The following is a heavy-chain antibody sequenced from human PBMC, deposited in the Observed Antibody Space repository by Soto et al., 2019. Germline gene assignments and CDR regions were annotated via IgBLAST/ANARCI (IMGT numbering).Heavy chain of an antibody. Sequence: GGSLRLSCAASEFTFSNYAMTWVRQAPGKGLEWVAVISYDGSNKYYADSVKGRFTISRDNSKNTLYLQMNSLRAEGTAVYYCAKDSIPYYYYYGMDVWGQGTTVTVSS. CDR3: AKDSIPYYYYYGMDV. CDR2: ISYDGSNK. V-gene: IGHV3-30*18. J-gene: IGHJ6*02. D-gene: IGHD2-2*02. CDR1: EFTFSNYA.